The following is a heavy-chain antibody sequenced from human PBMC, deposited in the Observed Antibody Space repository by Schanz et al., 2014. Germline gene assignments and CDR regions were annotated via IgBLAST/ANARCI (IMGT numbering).Heavy chain of an antibody. D-gene: IGHD2-8*02. Sequence: EMQLLESGGGLIQPGGSLRLSCAASGFTFSTHAMSWVRQAPGKGLEWVSSISGDHRNTFYAVSVKGRFTISRDNSKSTLYVEMNSLRVEDTAVYYCAKTLFPGGTQTFGNWGRGTLVTVSS. CDR3: AKTLFPGGTQTFGN. CDR2: ISGDHRNT. CDR1: GFTFSTHA. V-gene: IGHV3-23*01. J-gene: IGHJ4*02.